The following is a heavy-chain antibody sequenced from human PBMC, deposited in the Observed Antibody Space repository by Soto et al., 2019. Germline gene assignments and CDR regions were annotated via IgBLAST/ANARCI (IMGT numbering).Heavy chain of an antibody. CDR2: IYYTGST. CDR1: GIPITGDY. CDR3: ARGRHCTSTSCFGFPSIWFDP. J-gene: IGHJ5*02. Sequence: SDTLSLTCTDYGIPITGDYWGWIRQPPGKALRYIGHIYYTGSTRYNPSLTSRVTISLDTSREQFSLKLTSVTAADTAVYYCARGRHCTSTSCFGFPSIWFDPWGQGTLVTVSS. D-gene: IGHD2-2*01. V-gene: IGHV4-59*01.